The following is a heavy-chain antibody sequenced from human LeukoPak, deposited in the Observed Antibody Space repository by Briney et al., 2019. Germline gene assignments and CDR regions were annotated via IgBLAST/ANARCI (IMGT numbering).Heavy chain of an antibody. Sequence: GASVKVSCKASGYTFTSYYMHWVRQAPGQGLEWMGIINPSGGSTSYAQKFQGRVTMTRDMSTSTVYMELSSLRSEDTAVYYCAGDGCSSTSCQWGHYYYYMDVWGKGTTVTVSS. V-gene: IGHV1-46*01. J-gene: IGHJ6*03. CDR3: AGDGCSSTSCQWGHYYYYMDV. CDR2: INPSGGST. CDR1: GYTFTSYY. D-gene: IGHD2-2*01.